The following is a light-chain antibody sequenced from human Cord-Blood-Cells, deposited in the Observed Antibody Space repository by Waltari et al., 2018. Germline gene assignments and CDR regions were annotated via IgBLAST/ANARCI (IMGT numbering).Light chain of an antibody. CDR1: SSDVGGYNY. CDR2: EVS. V-gene: IGLV2-14*01. J-gene: IGLJ2*01. CDR3: SSYTSSSTLEVV. Sequence: QSALTQPAAVPGSPGQSITISCPGTSSDVGGYNYVSWYQQHPGKAPKLMIYEVSNRPSGVSNRFSGSKSGNTASLTISGLQAEDEADYYCSSYTSSSTLEVVFGGGTKLTVL.